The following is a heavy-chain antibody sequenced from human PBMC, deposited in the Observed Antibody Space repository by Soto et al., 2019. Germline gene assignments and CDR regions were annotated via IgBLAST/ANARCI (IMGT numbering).Heavy chain of an antibody. CDR1: GGSVSNSNYY. D-gene: IGHD2-8*01. J-gene: IGHJ4*01. Sequence: SETLSFTCTVSGGSVSNSNYYWGWIRQSPGKGLEWIGSVYYRGRSYSKSSVKSRVTISVDTSKNQFSLNLNSVTASDTAVYFCVSQRTSVLTQAYFDYWGPGALVTVSS. CDR3: VSQRTSVLTQAYFDY. V-gene: IGHV4-39*01. CDR2: VYYRGRS.